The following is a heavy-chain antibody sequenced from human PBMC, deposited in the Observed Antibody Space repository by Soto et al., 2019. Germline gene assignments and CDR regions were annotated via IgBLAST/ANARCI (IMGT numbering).Heavy chain of an antibody. D-gene: IGHD5-18*01. CDR3: AKARRDTGYQYHYGMDV. J-gene: IGHJ6*02. CDR2: ISYDGSDK. CDR1: GFTFSSYS. Sequence: PGGSLRLSCAASGFTFSSYSMNWVRQAPGKGLEWVAVISYDGSDKYFADSVKGRFTISRDNSKNMLYLQMNSLRAEDTAVYYCAKARRDTGYQYHYGMDVWGQGTTVTVSS. V-gene: IGHV3-30*18.